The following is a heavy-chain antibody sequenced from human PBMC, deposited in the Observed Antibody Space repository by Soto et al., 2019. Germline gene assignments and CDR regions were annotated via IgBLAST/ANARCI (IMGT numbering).Heavy chain of an antibody. J-gene: IGHJ6*02. V-gene: IGHV4-34*01. CDR3: ARGLQRRFGGYKGLGYHGMDV. CDR1: GGSFSDYY. D-gene: IGHD5-12*01. Sequence: SETLSLTCAVNGGSFSDYYWSWVRQPPGKGLEWIGEISHSGSTSYNPSLKSRVTISIDTSKNQFSLKLSSVSAADTAMYYCARGLQRRFGGYKGLGYHGMDVWGQGTTVTVS. CDR2: ISHSGST.